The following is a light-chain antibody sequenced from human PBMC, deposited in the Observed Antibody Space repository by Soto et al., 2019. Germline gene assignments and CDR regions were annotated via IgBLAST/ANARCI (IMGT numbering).Light chain of an antibody. CDR2: GAS. J-gene: IGKJ2*01. Sequence: EIVLTQSPGTLPLSPGERATLSCRASQSVSSSYLAWYQQKPGQAPRLLIYGASSRATGIPDRFSGSGSGTDFTLTISRLEPEDFAVYYCQQYRSSPRTFGQGTKLEIK. CDR1: QSVSSSY. CDR3: QQYRSSPRT. V-gene: IGKV3-20*01.